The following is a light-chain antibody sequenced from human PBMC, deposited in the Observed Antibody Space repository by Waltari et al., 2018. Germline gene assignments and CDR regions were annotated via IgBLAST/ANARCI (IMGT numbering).Light chain of an antibody. CDR3: SSYTSSRGMV. CDR2: EVS. J-gene: IGLJ2*01. V-gene: IGLV2-14*01. CDR1: SRAVGGYHY. Sequence: QSALTQPASVSGSPGQSITLSCTGTSRAVGGYHYVSWYQQHPGKAPKLMIYEVSHRPSGVSNRFSGSKSGNTASLTISGLQAEDEADYYCSSYTSSRGMVFGGGTKLTVL.